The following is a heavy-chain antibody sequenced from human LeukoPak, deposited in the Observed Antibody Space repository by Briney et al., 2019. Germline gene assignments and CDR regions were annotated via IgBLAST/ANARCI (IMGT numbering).Heavy chain of an antibody. CDR3: VGRSTVVPPTALVY. J-gene: IGHJ4*02. V-gene: IGHV3-23*01. CDR2: VSGVGGA. CDR1: GLTLISYA. D-gene: IGHD4-23*01. Sequence: GGSLRLSCAASGLTLISYAMSTVRQTTGEGLEWVSGVSGVGGACYAGSVKGRFTIYRDNSKNTLYLQRNSLRVEDTAVYYCVGRSTVVPPTALVYWGQGTLVIVSS.